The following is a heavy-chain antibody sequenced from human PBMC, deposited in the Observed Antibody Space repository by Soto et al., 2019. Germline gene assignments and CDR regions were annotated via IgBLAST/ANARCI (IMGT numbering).Heavy chain of an antibody. V-gene: IGHV1-58*01. J-gene: IGHJ4*02. D-gene: IGHD3-22*01. CDR2: IVVGSGNT. Sequence: GASVKVSCKASGFTFTSSAVQWVRQARGQRLEWIGWIVVGSGNTNYAQKFQERVTITRDMSTSTAYMELSSLRSEDTAVYYCAAAPYYYDSSGYPAFDYWGQGTLVTVSS. CDR1: GFTFTSSA. CDR3: AAAPYYYDSSGYPAFDY.